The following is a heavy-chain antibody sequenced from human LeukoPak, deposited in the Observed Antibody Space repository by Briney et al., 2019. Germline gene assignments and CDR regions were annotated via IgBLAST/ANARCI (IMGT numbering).Heavy chain of an antibody. Sequence: GGSLRLSCAASGFTFSSYAMSWVRQAPGKGLEWVSAISGSGGSTYYTDSVKGRFTISRDNSKNTLYLQMNSLRAEDTAVYYCAKSLIGSGWYNYWGQGTLVTVSS. V-gene: IGHV3-23*01. CDR1: GFTFSSYA. CDR2: ISGSGGST. J-gene: IGHJ4*02. D-gene: IGHD6-19*01. CDR3: AKSLIGSGWYNY.